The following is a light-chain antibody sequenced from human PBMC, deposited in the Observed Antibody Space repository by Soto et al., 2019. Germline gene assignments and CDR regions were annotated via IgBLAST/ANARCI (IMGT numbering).Light chain of an antibody. V-gene: IGKV3-15*01. CDR1: QSVSSN. J-gene: IGKJ5*01. CDR3: QQYNNWPIT. Sequence: EIVMTQSAAAVSVSPGESATLSCRASQSVSSNLAWHQQKPGQAPRILMYDASTRATGISARFSGSGSGTEFTLTISSLQSEDFAIYYCQQYNNWPITFGQGTRLEIK. CDR2: DAS.